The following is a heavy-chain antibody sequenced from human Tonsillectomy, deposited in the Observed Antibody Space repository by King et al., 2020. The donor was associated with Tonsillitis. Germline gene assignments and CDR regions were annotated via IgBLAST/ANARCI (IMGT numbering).Heavy chain of an antibody. J-gene: IGHJ4*02. V-gene: IGHV1-18*04. D-gene: IGHD3-9*01. Sequence: QLVQSGAEVKKPGASVKVSCKASGYTFTRNGISWVRQAPGQGLEWMGWISTYNGNTNYAQKFQGRVTMTTDTSASTAYMELRSLRSDDTAVYYCARVSGHYDIFTGFDYWGQGTLVTVSS. CDR1: GYTFTRNG. CDR3: ARVSGHYDIFTGFDY. CDR2: ISTYNGNT.